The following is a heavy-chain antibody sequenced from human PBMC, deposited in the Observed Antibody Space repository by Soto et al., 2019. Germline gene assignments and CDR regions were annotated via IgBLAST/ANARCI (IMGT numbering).Heavy chain of an antibody. J-gene: IGHJ6*02. V-gene: IGHV3-23*01. CDR2: ITYSSDRT. Sequence: EVQLLESGGGLVQPGGSLRLSCVASRFTFSNSAMNWVRQAPGKGLEWVSAITYSSDRTYYADSVRGRFTISRDNFQNSLYLPMNSLRAEDTAIYYWAKIGDYSNHCIDIWGQGTTVT. CDR3: AKIGDYSNHCIDI. D-gene: IGHD4-4*01. CDR1: RFTFSNSA.